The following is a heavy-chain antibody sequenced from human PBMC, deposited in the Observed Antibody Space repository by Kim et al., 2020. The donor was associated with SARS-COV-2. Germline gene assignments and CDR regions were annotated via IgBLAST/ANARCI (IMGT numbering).Heavy chain of an antibody. D-gene: IGHD4-17*01. CDR1: GFTFSSYG. V-gene: IGHV3-30*18. CDR2: ISYDGSNK. CDR3: AKAGGASEDWTTVVTPYNWFDP. Sequence: GGSLRLSCAASGFTFSSYGMHWVRQAPGKGLEWVAVISYDGSNKYYADSVKGRFTISRDNSKNTLYLQMNSLRAEDTAVYYCAKAGGASEDWTTVVTPYNWFDPWGQGTLVTVSS. J-gene: IGHJ5*02.